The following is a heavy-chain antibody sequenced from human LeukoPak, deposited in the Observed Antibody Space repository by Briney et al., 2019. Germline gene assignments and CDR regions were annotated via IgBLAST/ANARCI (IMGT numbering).Heavy chain of an antibody. J-gene: IGHJ4*02. V-gene: IGHV3-11*01. D-gene: IGHD2-8*01. CDR1: GFTFSDYY. CDR2: ISSSGSST. CDR3: ARSRSNSAPPNLYYFDS. Sequence: PGGSLRLSCAASGFTFSDYYMSWIRQAPGEGLEWISYISSSGSSTNHADSVKGRFTISRDNAQNSLSLQMNSLRAEDTAAYFCARSRSNSAPPNLYYFDSWGQGTLVTVSS.